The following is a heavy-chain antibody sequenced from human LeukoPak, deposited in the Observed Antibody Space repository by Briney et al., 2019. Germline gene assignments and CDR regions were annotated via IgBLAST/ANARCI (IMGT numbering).Heavy chain of an antibody. CDR3: AREDHSSIAVAGTQLNAFDI. CDR1: GGSFSGYY. CDR2: INHSGST. J-gene: IGHJ3*02. V-gene: IGHV4-34*01. D-gene: IGHD6-19*01. Sequence: SEILSLTCAVYGGSFSGYYWSWIRQPPGKGLEWIGEINHSGSTNYNPSLKSRVTISVDTSKNQFSLKLSSVTAADTAVYYCAREDHSSIAVAGTQLNAFDIWGQGTMVTVSS.